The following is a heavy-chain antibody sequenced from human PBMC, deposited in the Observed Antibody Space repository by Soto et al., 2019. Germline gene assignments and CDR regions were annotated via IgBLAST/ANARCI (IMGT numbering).Heavy chain of an antibody. CDR3: ARQPQTPYGSGSYFGP. Sequence: QVQLQESGPGLVKPSETLSLTCTVSGGSISSYYWSWIRQPPGKGLEWIGYIYYSGSTNYNPSLKSRVTISVDTSKNQFSLKLSSVTAAETAVYYCARQPQTPYGSGSYFGPWGQGTLVTVSS. D-gene: IGHD3-10*01. CDR1: GGSISSYY. CDR2: IYYSGST. J-gene: IGHJ5*02. V-gene: IGHV4-59*08.